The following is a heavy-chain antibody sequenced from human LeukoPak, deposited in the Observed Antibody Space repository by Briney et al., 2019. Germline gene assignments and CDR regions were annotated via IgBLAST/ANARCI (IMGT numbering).Heavy chain of an antibody. D-gene: IGHD4-17*01. CDR1: GLTFSSYE. CDR3: ARENYGDYVDK. J-gene: IGHJ4*02. V-gene: IGHV3-48*03. Sequence: PGGSLRLSCAASGLTFSSYEMNWDRQAPGKGLEWVSYISGSGTTIHYADSVKGRFTISRDNAKNSLYLQMNSLRAEDTAVYYCARENYGDYVDKWGQGTLVTVSS. CDR2: ISGSGTTI.